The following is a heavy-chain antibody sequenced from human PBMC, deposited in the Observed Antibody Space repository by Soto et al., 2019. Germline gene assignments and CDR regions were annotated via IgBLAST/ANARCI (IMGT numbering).Heavy chain of an antibody. V-gene: IGHV4-34*01. CDR1: GGSFSGYY. CDR3: GWGGAVWKYYGMNV. J-gene: IGHJ6*02. D-gene: IGHD1-1*01. CDR2: INHSGST. Sequence: SETLSLTCAVYGGSFSGYYWSWIRQPPGKGLEWIGEINHSGSTNYNPSLKSRVTISVDTSKNQISLKLSSVTAADTEVDYCGWGGAVWKYYGMNVWGQGTRVTAS.